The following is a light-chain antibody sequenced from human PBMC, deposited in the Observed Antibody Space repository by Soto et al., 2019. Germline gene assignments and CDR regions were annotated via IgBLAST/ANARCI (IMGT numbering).Light chain of an antibody. V-gene: IGKV1-27*01. CDR2: AAS. Sequence: DIQMTQSPSSLSASVGDRVSITCRASQGISNYLAWYQQKPGKVPKLLIYAASTLQSGVPSRFSGSGSGTDFSLTISSLQPEDVASYYCQKYNSAHFTFGPGTKVDIK. CDR1: QGISNY. J-gene: IGKJ3*01. CDR3: QKYNSAHFT.